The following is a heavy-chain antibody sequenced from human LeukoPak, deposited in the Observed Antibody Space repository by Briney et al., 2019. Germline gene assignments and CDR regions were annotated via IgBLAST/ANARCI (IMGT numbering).Heavy chain of an antibody. Sequence: GRSLRLSCAASGFTFDDYAMHWVRQAPGKGLEWVSGISWNSGSIGYADSVKGRFTISRDNAKNSLYLQMNSLRAEDTALYYCAKAPGSKKYQLLFYFDYWGQGTLVTVSS. CDR2: ISWNSGSI. D-gene: IGHD2-2*01. CDR1: GFTFDDYA. J-gene: IGHJ4*02. CDR3: AKAPGSKKYQLLFYFDY. V-gene: IGHV3-9*01.